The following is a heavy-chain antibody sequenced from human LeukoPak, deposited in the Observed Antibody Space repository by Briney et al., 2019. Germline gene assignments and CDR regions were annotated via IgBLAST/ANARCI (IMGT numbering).Heavy chain of an antibody. D-gene: IGHD6-19*01. Sequence: PGGSLRLSCAASGFTFSNYWMHWVRQAPGKGLVWVSRINSDGINTSYADSVKGRFTISRDNAKNTLNLQMNSLRAEDTAVYYCARESSYDIAVAGNPLIDYYYYYMDVWGKGTTVTISS. J-gene: IGHJ6*03. CDR2: INSDGINT. CDR3: ARESSYDIAVAGNPLIDYYYYYMDV. CDR1: GFTFSNYW. V-gene: IGHV3-74*01.